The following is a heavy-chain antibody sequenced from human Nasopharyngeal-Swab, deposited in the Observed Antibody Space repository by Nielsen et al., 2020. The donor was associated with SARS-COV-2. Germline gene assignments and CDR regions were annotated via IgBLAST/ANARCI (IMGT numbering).Heavy chain of an antibody. D-gene: IGHD5-24*01. Sequence: PGKGLEWIGYIYYSGSTNYNPSLKSRVTISVDTSKNQFSLKPSSVTAADTAVYYCARERRDGYNSVCYFDYWGQGTLVTVSS. CDR2: IYYSGST. CDR3: ARERRDGYNSVCYFDY. J-gene: IGHJ4*02. V-gene: IGHV4-59*13.